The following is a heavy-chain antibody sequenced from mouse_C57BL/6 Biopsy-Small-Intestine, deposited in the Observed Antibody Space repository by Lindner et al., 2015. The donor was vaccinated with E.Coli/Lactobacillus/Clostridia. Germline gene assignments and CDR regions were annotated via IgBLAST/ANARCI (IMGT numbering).Heavy chain of an antibody. CDR3: AREGDYDYDVVDY. V-gene: IGHV1-9*01. J-gene: IGHJ2*01. D-gene: IGHD2-4*01. Sequence: VQLQESGAEVMKPGASVKLSCKATGYTFTGYWIEWVKQRPGHGLEWIGEILPGSGSTNCNEKFKGKATFTADTSSTTAYMQLSSLTTEDSAIYYCAREGDYDYDVVDYWGQGTTLTVSS. CDR1: GYTFTGYW. CDR2: ILPGSGST.